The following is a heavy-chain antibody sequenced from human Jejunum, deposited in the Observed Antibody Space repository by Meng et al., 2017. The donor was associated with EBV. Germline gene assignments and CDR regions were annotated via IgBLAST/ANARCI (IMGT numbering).Heavy chain of an antibody. D-gene: IGHD3-22*01. V-gene: IGHV4-61*01. J-gene: IGHJ4*02. CDR2: IYYSGNT. CDR3: ARVVDYYERSGYPDF. CDR1: GGSVSTASYY. Sequence: QGQPQEPGPGLVKPSEPLSLTCTVSGGSVSTASYYWSWIRQSPGKGLEWIGYIYYSGNTNYNPSLKSRATITVDTSKNQFSLKLSSVTAADTAVYYCARVVDYYERSGYPDFWGQGTLVTVSS.